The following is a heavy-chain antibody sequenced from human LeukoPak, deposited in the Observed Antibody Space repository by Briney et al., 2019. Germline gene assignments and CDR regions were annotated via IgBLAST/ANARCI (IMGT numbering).Heavy chain of an antibody. J-gene: IGHJ1*01. V-gene: IGHV3-48*01. CDR3: AKDIYYYDSSRYFQH. Sequence: GGSLRLSCAASGFTFSSYTMNWVRQAPGKGLEWVSYISSSSGTIYYADSVKGRFTISRDNSKNTLYLQMNSLRAEDTAVYYCAKDIYYYDSSRYFQHWGQGTLVTVSS. D-gene: IGHD3-22*01. CDR2: ISSSSGTI. CDR1: GFTFSSYT.